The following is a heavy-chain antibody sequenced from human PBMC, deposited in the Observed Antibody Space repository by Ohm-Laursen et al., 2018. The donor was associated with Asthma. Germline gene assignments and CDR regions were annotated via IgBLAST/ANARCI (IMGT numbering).Heavy chain of an antibody. CDR2: IWYDGSNK. CDR1: GFTFSSYG. CDR3: ARGLGGIHRWLSYQIDK. D-gene: IGHD5-18*01. Sequence: SLRLSCAASGFTFSSYGMHWVRQAPGKGLEWVAVIWYDGSNKYYADSVKGRFTISRDNSKSTLFLQMSSLRPEDTAVYYCARGLGGIHRWLSYQIDKWGQGTQVTVSS. V-gene: IGHV3-33*01. J-gene: IGHJ4*02.